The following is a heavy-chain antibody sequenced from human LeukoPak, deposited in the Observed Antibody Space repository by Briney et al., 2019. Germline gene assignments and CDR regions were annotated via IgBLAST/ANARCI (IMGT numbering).Heavy chain of an antibody. CDR3: ARVLNYYDSSGYYFSY. CDR2: ISYDGSNK. V-gene: IGHV3-30*19. D-gene: IGHD3-22*01. CDR1: GFSFSTYG. Sequence: GGSLRLSCEASGFSFSTYGMHWVRQAPGKGLEWVAVISYDGSNKYYADSVKGRFTISRDNSKNTLYLQMNSLRAEDTAVYYCARVLNYYDSSGYYFSYWGQGTLVTVSS. J-gene: IGHJ4*02.